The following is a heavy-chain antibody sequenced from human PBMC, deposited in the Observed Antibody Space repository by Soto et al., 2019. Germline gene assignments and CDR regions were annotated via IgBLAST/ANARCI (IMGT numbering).Heavy chain of an antibody. CDR3: ARRITIFGVGHYYGMDF. J-gene: IGHJ6*02. Sequence: SVKVSCKASGGTFSSYAISWVRQAPGQGLEWMGGIIPIFGTANYAQKFQGRVTITADESTSTAYMELSSLRSEDTAVYYCARRITIFGVGHYYGMDFWGQGTTVTVSS. D-gene: IGHD3-3*01. V-gene: IGHV1-69*13. CDR2: IIPIFGTA. CDR1: GGTFSSYA.